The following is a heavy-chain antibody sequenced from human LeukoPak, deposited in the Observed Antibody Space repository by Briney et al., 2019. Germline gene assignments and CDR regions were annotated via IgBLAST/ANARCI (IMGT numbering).Heavy chain of an antibody. CDR1: GGSFSGYY. V-gene: IGHV4-34*01. CDR2: INHSGST. J-gene: IGHJ6*04. CDR3: ARGGIWFGELWRYYTTGV. D-gene: IGHD3-10*01. Sequence: SETLSLTRAVYGGSFSGYYWSWIRQPPGKGLEWIGEINHSGSTNYNPSLKSRVTISVDTSKNQFSLKLSSVTAADTAVYNCARGGIWFGELWRYYTTGVCGKGTTVTVSS.